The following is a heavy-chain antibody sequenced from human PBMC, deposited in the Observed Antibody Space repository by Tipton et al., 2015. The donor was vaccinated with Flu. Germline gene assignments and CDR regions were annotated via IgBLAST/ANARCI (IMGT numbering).Heavy chain of an antibody. V-gene: IGHV4-31*03. CDR1: GDSVSNSDYY. J-gene: IGHJ6*02. CDR3: AREGPYFYGMDV. Sequence: TLSLTCTVSGDSVSNSDYYWNWIRQEPGKGLEWFGHIDFSGSTHYNPSLKSRLTISIDTSKNQISLRLNGVTGADTAVYYCAREGPYFYGMDVWGQGTTVTVSS. CDR2: IDFSGST.